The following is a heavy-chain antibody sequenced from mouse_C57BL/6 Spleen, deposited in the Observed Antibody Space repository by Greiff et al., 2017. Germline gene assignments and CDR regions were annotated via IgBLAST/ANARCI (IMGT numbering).Heavy chain of an antibody. V-gene: IGHV5-4*01. CDR2: ISDGGSYT. CDR3: ARDQRGYAMDD. Sequence: EVKLVESGGGLVKPGGSLKLSCAASGFTFSSYAMSWVRQTPEKRLEWVATISDGGSYTYYPDNVKGRFTISRDNAKNNLYLQMSHLKSEDTAMYYCARDQRGYAMDDWGQGTSVTVSS. CDR1: GFTFSSYA. J-gene: IGHJ4*01.